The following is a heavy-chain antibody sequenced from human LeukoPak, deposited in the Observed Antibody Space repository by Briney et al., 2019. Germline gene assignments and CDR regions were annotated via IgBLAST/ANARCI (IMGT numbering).Heavy chain of an antibody. CDR1: GYTFTDYY. CDR3: ARATPFYSGGIEDYYLEYFHH. J-gene: IGHJ1*01. V-gene: IGHV1-2*02. CDR2: INPNSGGT. Sequence: ASVTVSCMASGYTFTDYYIHWVRQAPGQGLEWMGWINPNSGGTHYAQKFLGRVTMTRDTSISTVYMELSRLRSDDTAVYYCARATPFYSGGIEDYYLEYFHHWGQGTLVTVSS. D-gene: IGHD3-22*01.